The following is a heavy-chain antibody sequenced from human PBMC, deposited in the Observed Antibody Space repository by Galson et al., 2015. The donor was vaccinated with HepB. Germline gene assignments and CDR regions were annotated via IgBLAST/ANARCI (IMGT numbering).Heavy chain of an antibody. V-gene: IGHV3-21*01. Sequence: SLRLSCAASGFTFSSYSMNWVRQAPGKGLEWVSSISSSSSYIYYADSVKGRFTISRDNAKNSLYLQMNSLRAEDTAVYYCARDHVGGAGTFDYWGQGTLVTVSS. J-gene: IGHJ4*02. D-gene: IGHD6-13*01. CDR2: ISSSSSYI. CDR3: ARDHVGGAGTFDY. CDR1: GFTFSSYS.